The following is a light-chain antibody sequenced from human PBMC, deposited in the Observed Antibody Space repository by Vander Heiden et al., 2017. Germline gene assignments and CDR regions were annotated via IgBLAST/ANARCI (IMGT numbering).Light chain of an antibody. CDR3: GTWDGSLSAVV. CDR1: SPNIGSNY. Sequence: QSVFTQPPSVSAAPGQKVTISCSGSSPNIGSNYVSWYQQLPGTAPKLLIYDNNKRPSGIPDRLSGSKSGTSATLGITGLQTGDEAVYYCGTWDGSLSAVVFGGGTKLTVL. CDR2: DNN. J-gene: IGLJ2*01. V-gene: IGLV1-51*01.